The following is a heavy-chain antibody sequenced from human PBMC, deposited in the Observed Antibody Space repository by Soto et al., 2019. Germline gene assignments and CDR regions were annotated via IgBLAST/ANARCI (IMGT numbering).Heavy chain of an antibody. Sequence: LSLTCAVSGGSISSGGYSWSWIRQPPGKGLEWIGYIYHSGSTYYNPSLKSRVTISVDRSKNQFSLKLSSVTAADTAVYYCARVSSGWYRGYFDYWGQGTLVTVSS. CDR2: IYHSGST. V-gene: IGHV4-30-2*01. CDR1: GGSISSGGYS. CDR3: ARVSSGWYRGYFDY. D-gene: IGHD6-19*01. J-gene: IGHJ4*02.